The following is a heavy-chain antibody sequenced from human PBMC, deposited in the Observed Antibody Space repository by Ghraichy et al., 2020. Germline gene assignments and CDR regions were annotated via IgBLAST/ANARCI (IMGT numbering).Heavy chain of an antibody. V-gene: IGHV4-39*01. Sequence: SETLSLTCTVSDASISSPGSFWGWIRQPPGKGLEWIGTIYYSGNTFYTPSLKSRVTISLDTSKNQFSLRLGSVTAADTAVYFCARGPNWNRPAGWFDPWGQGTLVTVSS. CDR1: DASISSPGSF. CDR3: ARGPNWNRPAGWFDP. J-gene: IGHJ5*02. D-gene: IGHD1-20*01. CDR2: IYYSGNT.